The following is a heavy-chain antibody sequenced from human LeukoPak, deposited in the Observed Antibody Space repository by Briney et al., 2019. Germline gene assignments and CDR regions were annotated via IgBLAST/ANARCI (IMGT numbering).Heavy chain of an antibody. CDR3: ASIGSGYYRDAFDI. CDR1: GGSISSGGYY. CDR2: IYYSGST. V-gene: IGHV4-31*03. D-gene: IGHD3-22*01. Sequence: SQTLSLTCTVSGGSISSGGYYWSWIRQHPGKGLEWIGYIYYSGSTYYNPSLKSRVTISVDTSKNQFSLKLSSVTAADTAMYYCASIGSGYYRDAFDIWGQGTMVTVSS. J-gene: IGHJ3*02.